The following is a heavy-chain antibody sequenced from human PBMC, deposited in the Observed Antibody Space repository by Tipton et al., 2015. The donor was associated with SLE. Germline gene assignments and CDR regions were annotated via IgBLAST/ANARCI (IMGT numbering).Heavy chain of an antibody. CDR2: IKKDGTEK. J-gene: IGHJ4*02. V-gene: IGHV3-7*01. CDR1: GFTFSSNL. D-gene: IGHD1-1*01. CDR3: ARDGDDWNDFDH. Sequence: SLRLSCVGSGFTFSSNLMTGVRQAPGKGLEWVANIKKDGTEKNYMDSVKGRITISRDNAKNSLYLQMNNVRAEDTDVYYWARDGDDWNDFDHWGQGTLVTVSS.